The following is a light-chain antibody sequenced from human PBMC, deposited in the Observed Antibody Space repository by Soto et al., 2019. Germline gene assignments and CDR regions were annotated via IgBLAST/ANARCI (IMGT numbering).Light chain of an antibody. CDR3: QQSHSAPFT. Sequence: DIQMTQSPFSLSASLGDRVTITCRASQSISDYLNWYQQKPGKGPMLLIFAASSLQVGVPSRFSGSGSGTDFTLTISSLQPEDFATYFCQQSHSAPFTFGPGTTVDIK. CDR1: QSISDY. CDR2: AAS. V-gene: IGKV1-39*01. J-gene: IGKJ3*01.